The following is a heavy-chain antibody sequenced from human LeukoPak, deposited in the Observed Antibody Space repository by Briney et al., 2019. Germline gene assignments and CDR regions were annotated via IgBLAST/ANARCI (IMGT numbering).Heavy chain of an antibody. Sequence: GGSLRLSCAASGFSFNNYAMSWVRQAPGKGLEWVSAISTTGGSTYYADSVKGRFTVSRDNSKNTLSLQMDRLRVEDTALYYCAKDWTTVVTPKGYYFDSWGQGTLVTVSS. D-gene: IGHD4-23*01. V-gene: IGHV3-23*01. J-gene: IGHJ4*02. CDR2: ISTTGGST. CDR1: GFSFNNYA. CDR3: AKDWTTVVTPKGYYFDS.